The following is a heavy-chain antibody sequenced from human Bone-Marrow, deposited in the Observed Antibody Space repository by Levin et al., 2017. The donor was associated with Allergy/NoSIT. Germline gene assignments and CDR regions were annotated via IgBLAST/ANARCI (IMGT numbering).Heavy chain of an antibody. V-gene: IGHV3-15*01. CDR1: GFPFSHAW. Sequence: GGSLRLSCEGSGFPFSHAWMSWVRQAPGKGLEWVGRIKALSDGGTTEYAAPVKGRFRISRDDSNQTVFLQMNSLTMEDTAVYYCTTDEGFSPFEDWCHGTLVAVSS. CDR2: IKALSDGGTT. CDR3: TTDEGFSPFED. J-gene: IGHJ4*01. D-gene: IGHD3-3*01.